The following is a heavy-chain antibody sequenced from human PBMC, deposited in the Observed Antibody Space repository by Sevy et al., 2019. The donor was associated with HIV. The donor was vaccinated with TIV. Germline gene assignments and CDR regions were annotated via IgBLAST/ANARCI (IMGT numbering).Heavy chain of an antibody. CDR3: ARERQRDFDY. Sequence: GGSLRLSCAASGFTFSSYSMNWVRQAPGKGLEWVSSISSSSSYIYYADSVKGRFTISRDNAKNSLYLQMNSLGAEDTAVYYCARERQRDFDYWGQGTLVTVSS. J-gene: IGHJ4*02. D-gene: IGHD6-25*01. CDR1: GFTFSSYS. CDR2: ISSSSSYI. V-gene: IGHV3-21*01.